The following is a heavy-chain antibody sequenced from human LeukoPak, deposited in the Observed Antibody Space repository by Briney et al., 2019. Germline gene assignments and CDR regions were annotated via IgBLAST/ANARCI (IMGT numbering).Heavy chain of an antibody. CDR2: IYYSGST. J-gene: IGHJ4*02. V-gene: IGHV4-39*01. CDR1: GGSISSSSYY. Sequence: SETLSLTCTVSGGSISSSSYYWGWIRQPPGKGLEWIGSIYYSGSTYYNPSLKSRVTISVDTSKNQFSLKLSSVTAADTAVYYRARNPYSRSSLYYFDYWGQGTLVTVSS. D-gene: IGHD6-6*01. CDR3: ARNPYSRSSLYYFDY.